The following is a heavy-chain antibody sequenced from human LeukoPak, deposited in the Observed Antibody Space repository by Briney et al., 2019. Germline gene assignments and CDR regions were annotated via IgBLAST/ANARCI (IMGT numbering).Heavy chain of an antibody. CDR1: GFTSSSYE. D-gene: IGHD6-19*01. CDR2: ISSSGSTI. J-gene: IGHJ4*02. Sequence: PGGSLRLSCAASGFTSSSYEMNWVRQAPGKGLEWVSYISSSGSTIYYADSVKGRFTISRDNSKNSLYLQMNSLRTEDTALYYCAKESLAVAAFDYWGQGTLVTVSS. CDR3: AKESLAVAAFDY. V-gene: IGHV3-48*03.